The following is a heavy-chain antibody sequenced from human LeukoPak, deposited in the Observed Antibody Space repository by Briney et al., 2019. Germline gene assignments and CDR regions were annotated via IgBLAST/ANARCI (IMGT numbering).Heavy chain of an antibody. J-gene: IGHJ4*02. CDR2: IYYSGST. D-gene: IGHD5-24*01. CDR3: ARHGARRDGYNL. V-gene: IGHV4-59*08. Sequence: SETLSLTCTVSGGFIRSNYWSWIRQPPGKGLEWIGYIYYSGSTNYNPSLKSRVTISVDTSKNQFSLKLSSVTAADTAVYYCARHGARRDGYNLWGQGTLVTVSS. CDR1: GGFIRSNY.